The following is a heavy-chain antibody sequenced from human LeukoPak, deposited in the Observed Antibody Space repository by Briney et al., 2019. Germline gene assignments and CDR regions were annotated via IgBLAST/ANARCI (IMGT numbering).Heavy chain of an antibody. D-gene: IGHD3-22*01. CDR2: INHSGST. CDR3: ASRDYYDSSGYYGDY. J-gene: IGHJ4*02. Sequence: SETLSLTCAVYGGSFSGYYWSWIRQPPGKGLEWIGEINHSGSTNYNPSLKSRVTISVDTSKNQFSLKLSPVTAADTAVYYCASRDYYDSSGYYGDYWGQGTLVTVSS. CDR1: GGSFSGYY. V-gene: IGHV4-34*01.